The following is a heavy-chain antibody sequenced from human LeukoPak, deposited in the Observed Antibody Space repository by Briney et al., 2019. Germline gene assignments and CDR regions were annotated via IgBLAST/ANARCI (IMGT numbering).Heavy chain of an antibody. Sequence: SETLSLTCTVSGGSISSSSYYWGWIRQPPGKGLEWIGSIYYSGSTYYNPSLKSRVTISVDTSKNQFSLKLSSVAAADTAVYYCARGIVLLWFGDLPEGAFDIWGQGQWSPSLQ. CDR2: IYYSGST. CDR1: GGSISSSSYY. V-gene: IGHV4-39*07. CDR3: ARGIVLLWFGDLPEGAFDI. D-gene: IGHD3-10*01. J-gene: IGHJ3*02.